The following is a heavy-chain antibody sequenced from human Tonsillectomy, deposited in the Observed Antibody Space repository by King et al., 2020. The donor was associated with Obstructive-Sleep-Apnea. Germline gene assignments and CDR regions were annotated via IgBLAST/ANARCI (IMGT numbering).Heavy chain of an antibody. D-gene: IGHD3-22*01. Sequence: VQLQESGPGLVKPSETLSLTCTVSGYSISSGYYWGWIRQPPGKGLEWIGSIYHSGCTYYNPSLKSRGTISVDTSKNQFSLKLSPVTAADTAVYYCAREISENYYDSSGYHFDYWGQGTLVTVSS. CDR2: IYHSGCT. CDR3: AREISENYYDSSGYHFDY. J-gene: IGHJ4*02. CDR1: GYSISSGYY. V-gene: IGHV4-38-2*02.